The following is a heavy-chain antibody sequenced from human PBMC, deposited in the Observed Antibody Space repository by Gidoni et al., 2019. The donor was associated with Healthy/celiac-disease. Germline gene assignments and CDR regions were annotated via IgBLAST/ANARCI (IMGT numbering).Heavy chain of an antibody. Sequence: QLQLQESGSGLVKPSQTLSLTCAVSGGSISSGGYSWSWIRQPPGKGLEWIGYIYHSGSTYYNPSLKSRVTISVDRSKNQFSLKLSSVTAADTAVYYCARSWATTQLEWGGNYYYYMDVWGKGTTVTVSS. CDR3: ARSWATTQLEWGGNYYYYMDV. J-gene: IGHJ6*03. CDR1: GGSISSGGYS. V-gene: IGHV4-30-2*01. CDR2: IYHSGST. D-gene: IGHD1-26*01.